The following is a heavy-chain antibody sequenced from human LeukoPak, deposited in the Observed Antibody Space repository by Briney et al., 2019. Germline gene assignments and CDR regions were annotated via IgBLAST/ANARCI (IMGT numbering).Heavy chain of an antibody. J-gene: IGHJ4*02. CDR3: AGMDTGLKIFDF. V-gene: IGHV4-4*02. CDR1: GGSISNTNW. D-gene: IGHD1-14*01. CDR2: ISLTGLT. Sequence: PSETLSLTCGVSGGSISNTNWWSWLRQPPGQGLEWIGEISLTGLTHYNPSLESRVTVSLDKSKNQLSLNLTSVTAADTAVYYCAGMDTGLKIFDFWGQGTPVAVSS.